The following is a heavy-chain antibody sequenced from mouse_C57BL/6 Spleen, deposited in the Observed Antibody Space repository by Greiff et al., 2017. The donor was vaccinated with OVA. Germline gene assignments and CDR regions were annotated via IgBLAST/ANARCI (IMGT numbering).Heavy chain of an antibody. Sequence: EVQLMESGGGLVKPGGSLKLSCAASGFTFSDYEMHWVRQAPEKGLEWVAYISSGSGTTYYADTVKGRFTITGDKAKNTLFLQMTSLRSEDTAMYYCAREDYYGSSCVGDFEVGGTGTTVTVSS. J-gene: IGHJ1*03. V-gene: IGHV5-17*01. D-gene: IGHD1-1*01. CDR1: GFTFSDYE. CDR3: AREDYYGSSCVGDFEV. CDR2: ISSGSGTT.